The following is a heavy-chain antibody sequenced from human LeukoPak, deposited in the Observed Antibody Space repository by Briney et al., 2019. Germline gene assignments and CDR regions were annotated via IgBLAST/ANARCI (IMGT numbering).Heavy chain of an antibody. J-gene: IGHJ4*02. D-gene: IGHD7-27*01. CDR3: ARDYVWGSSESDY. CDR1: GFTFSNYW. CDR2: IKPDGSEK. V-gene: IGHV3-7*01. Sequence: GGSLRLSCAASGFTFSNYWMTWFRQTPGKGLEWVGNIKPDGSEKYYVDSVKGRFTISRDNAKNSLFLQMSSLRVEDTAIYYCARDYVWGSSESDYWGQGTLVTVSS.